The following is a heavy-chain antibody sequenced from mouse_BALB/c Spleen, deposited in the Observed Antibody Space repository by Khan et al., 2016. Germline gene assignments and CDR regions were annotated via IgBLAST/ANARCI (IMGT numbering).Heavy chain of an antibody. CDR3: VLTTQSFDAMDY. D-gene: IGHD1-1*01. Sequence: VQLQQSGPELMKPGASVKISCKASGYSFTSYYMHWVKQSHGKSLEWIGYIDPFNGGTSYNQKFKGKATLTVAKSSSTAYMNLSSLTSEDSAVXYYVLTTQSFDAMDYWGQGTSVTVSS. V-gene: IGHV1-31*01. J-gene: IGHJ4*01. CDR2: IDPFNGGT. CDR1: GYSFTSYY.